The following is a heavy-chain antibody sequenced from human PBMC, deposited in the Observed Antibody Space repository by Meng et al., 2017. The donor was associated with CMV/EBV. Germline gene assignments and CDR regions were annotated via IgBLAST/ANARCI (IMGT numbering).Heavy chain of an antibody. CDR3: ARWYYYDSSGYYDGGSSVDY. J-gene: IGHJ4*02. CDR1: GFTFSSYS. CDR2: ISSSSYI. D-gene: IGHD3-22*01. V-gene: IGHV3-21*01. Sequence: RGSLRLSCAASGFTFSSYSMNWVRQAPGKGLEWVSSISSSSYIYYADSVKGRFTISRDNAKNSLYLQMNSLRAEDTAVYYCARWYYYDSSGYYDGGSSVDYWGQGTLVTVSS.